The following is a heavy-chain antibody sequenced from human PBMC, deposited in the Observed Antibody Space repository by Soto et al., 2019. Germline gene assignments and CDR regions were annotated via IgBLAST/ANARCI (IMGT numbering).Heavy chain of an antibody. V-gene: IGHV3-21*01. CDR2: ISSSSSYI. J-gene: IGHJ6*02. CDR1: GFTFSSYS. D-gene: IGHD2-15*01. CDR3: ARDPTPTHLLYYYYGMDV. Sequence: GSLRLSCAASGFTFSSYSMNWVSQAPGKGLEWVSSISSSSSYIYYADSVKGRFTISRDNAKNSLYLQMNSLRAEDTAVYYCARDPTPTHLLYYYYGMDVWGQGTTATVAS.